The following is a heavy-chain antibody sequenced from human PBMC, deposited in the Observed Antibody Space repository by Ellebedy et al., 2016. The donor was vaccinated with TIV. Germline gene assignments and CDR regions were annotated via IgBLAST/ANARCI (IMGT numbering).Heavy chain of an antibody. CDR1: GYTLTELS. CDR3: ARDVGYDILTGYYGPRRDYYYGMDV. V-gene: IGHV1-24*01. Sequence: ASVKVSCXVSGYTLTELSMHWVRQAPGKGLEWMGGFDPEDGETIYAQKFQGRVTMTEDTSTDTAYMELSSLRSEDTAVYYCARDVGYDILTGYYGPRRDYYYGMDVWGQGTTVTVSS. CDR2: FDPEDGET. J-gene: IGHJ6*02. D-gene: IGHD3-9*01.